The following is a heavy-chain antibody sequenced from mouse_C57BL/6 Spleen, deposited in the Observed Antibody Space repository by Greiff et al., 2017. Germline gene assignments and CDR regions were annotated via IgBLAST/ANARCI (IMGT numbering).Heavy chain of an antibody. CDR2: INPNNGGT. D-gene: IGHD1-1*01. Sequence: EVQLQQSGPELVKPGASVKISCKASGYTFTDYYMNWVKQSHGKSLEWIGDINPNNGGTSYNQKFKGKATLTVDKSSSTAYMELRSLTSEDSAVYYCASGIVYYFSHWYFDVWGTGTTVTVSS. J-gene: IGHJ1*03. CDR1: GYTFTDYY. CDR3: ASGIVYYFSHWYFDV. V-gene: IGHV1-26*01.